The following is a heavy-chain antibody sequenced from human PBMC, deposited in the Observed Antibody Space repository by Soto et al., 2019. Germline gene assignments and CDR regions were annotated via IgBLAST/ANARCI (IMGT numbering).Heavy chain of an antibody. CDR3: ARVRGTYSSSAPLDS. J-gene: IGHJ4*02. V-gene: IGHV1-46*01. Sequence: QVQLVQSGAEVKKPGASVKVSCKASGYTFTSYYMHWVRQAPGQGLEWMGIINPSGGSTSYAQKFQGRVTMTRDTSTSTVYMELSSLRSEDTAVYYCARVRGTYSSSAPLDSWGQGTLVTVSS. D-gene: IGHD6-6*01. CDR2: INPSGGST. CDR1: GYTFTSYY.